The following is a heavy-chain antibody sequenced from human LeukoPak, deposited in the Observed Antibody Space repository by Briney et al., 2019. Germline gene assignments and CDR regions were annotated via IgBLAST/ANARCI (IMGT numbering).Heavy chain of an antibody. D-gene: IGHD5-12*01. CDR2: IYYSGST. J-gene: IGHJ4*02. V-gene: IGHV4-30-4*08. CDR3: ARWSGYVNFDY. CDR1: GGSIRSSYYY. Sequence: KPSETLSLTCTVSGGSIRSSYYYWGWIRQPPGKGLEWIGYIYYSGSTYYNPSLKSRVTISVDTSKNQFSLKLSSVTAADTAVYYCARWSGYVNFDYWGQGTLVTVSS.